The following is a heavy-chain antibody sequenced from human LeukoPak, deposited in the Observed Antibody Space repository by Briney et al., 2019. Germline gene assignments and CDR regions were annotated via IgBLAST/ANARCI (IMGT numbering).Heavy chain of an antibody. D-gene: IGHD3-22*01. CDR1: GGSISSSSYY. CDR3: ARDPYYYDSSGYSYYYYMDV. V-gene: IGHV4-39*07. CDR2: IYYSGST. J-gene: IGHJ6*03. Sequence: SETLSLTCTVSGGSISSSSYYWGWIRQPPGKGLEWIGSIYYSGSTYYNPSLKSRVTISVDTSKNQFSLKVNSVTAADTAVYYCARDPYYYDSSGYSYYYYMDVWGKGTMVTVSS.